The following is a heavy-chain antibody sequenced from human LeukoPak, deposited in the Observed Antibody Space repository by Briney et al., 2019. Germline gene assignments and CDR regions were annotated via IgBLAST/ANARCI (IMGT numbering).Heavy chain of an antibody. D-gene: IGHD2-21*02. V-gene: IGHV3-48*01. J-gene: IGHJ4*02. CDR2: ISSSSSPI. CDR1: GFTFSSYS. CDR3: AKEDCGVDCSTFDY. Sequence: GGSLRLSCAASGFTFSSYSMTWVRQAPGKGLEWLSYISSSSSPIYYADSVKGRFTISRDNSKSTLYLQMNSLRAEDTAVYYCAKEDCGVDCSTFDYWGQGTLVTVSS.